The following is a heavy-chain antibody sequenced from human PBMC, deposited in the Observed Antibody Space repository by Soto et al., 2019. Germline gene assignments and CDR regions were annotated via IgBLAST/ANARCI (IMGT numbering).Heavy chain of an antibody. CDR2: IYATGTT. D-gene: IGHD1-1*01. J-gene: IGHJ5*02. V-gene: IGHV4-4*07. CDR1: GASISGYY. CDR3: VRDGTKTLRDWFDP. Sequence: SETLSLTCTVSGASISGYYWSWIRKSAGKGLEWIGRIYATGTTDYNPSLKSRVMMSVDTSKKQFSLKLRSVTAADTAVYYCVRDGTKTLRDWFDPWGQGISVTVPS.